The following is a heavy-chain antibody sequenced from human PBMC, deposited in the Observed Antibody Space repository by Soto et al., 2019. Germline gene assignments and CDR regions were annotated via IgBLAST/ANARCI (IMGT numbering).Heavy chain of an antibody. CDR2: MQASTGRT. D-gene: IGHD1-26*01. Sequence: QVQLVQSGAEVREPGASVKVSCKASGYSFTSLDINWVRQTAGQGLEWMGRMQASTGRTGYAQKFQGRVTMTRDTSINTAYMELTTLTSDDTAFYYCARGVSAGVDYWGQGTLVTVSS. CDR3: ARGVSAGVDY. J-gene: IGHJ4*02. V-gene: IGHV1-8*01. CDR1: GYSFTSLD.